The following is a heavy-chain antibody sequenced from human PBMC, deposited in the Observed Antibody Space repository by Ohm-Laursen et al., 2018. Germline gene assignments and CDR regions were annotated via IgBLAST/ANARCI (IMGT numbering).Heavy chain of an antibody. J-gene: IGHJ4*02. D-gene: IGHD2-15*01. Sequence: SLRLSCSASGFTFSGSAMHWVRQASGKGLEWVGRIRSKANSYATAYAASVKGRFTISRDDSKNTAYLQMNSLKTEDTAVYYCTSQRSYCSGGSCPYSYWGQGTLVTVSS. V-gene: IGHV3-73*01. CDR2: IRSKANSYAT. CDR3: TSQRSYCSGGSCPYSY. CDR1: GFTFSGSA.